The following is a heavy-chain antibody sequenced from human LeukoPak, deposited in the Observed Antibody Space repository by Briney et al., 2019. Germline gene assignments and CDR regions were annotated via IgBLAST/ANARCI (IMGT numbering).Heavy chain of an antibody. V-gene: IGHV2-5*02. CDR2: IYWDDDK. J-gene: IGHJ6*03. Sequence: ESGPTLVKPTQTLTLTCTFSRFSLSTSGVGVGWIRQPPGKALEWLALIYWDDDKRYSPSLKSRLTITKDTSKNQVVLTMTNMDPVDTATYYCAHSLFVVVAPRGHISYYYYIHVWGKGTTVTVSS. D-gene: IGHD2-15*01. CDR3: AHSLFVVVAPRGHISYYYYIHV. CDR1: RFSLSTSGVG.